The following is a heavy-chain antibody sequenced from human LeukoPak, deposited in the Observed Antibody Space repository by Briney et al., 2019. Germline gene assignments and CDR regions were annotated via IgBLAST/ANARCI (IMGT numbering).Heavy chain of an antibody. CDR1: GFTFSSYS. J-gene: IGHJ3*02. D-gene: IGHD3-10*01. CDR2: ISSSSSYI. CDR3: ARASGSALWFGEYGPIDI. V-gene: IGHV3-21*01. Sequence: KPGGSLRLSCAASGFTFSSYSMNWVRQAPGKGLEWVSSISSSSSYIYYADSVKGRFTISRDNAKNSLYLQMNSLRAEDTAVYYCARASGSALWFGEYGPIDIWGQGTMVTVSS.